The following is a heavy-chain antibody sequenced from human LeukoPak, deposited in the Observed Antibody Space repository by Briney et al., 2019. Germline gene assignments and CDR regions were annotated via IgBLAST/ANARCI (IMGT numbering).Heavy chain of an antibody. CDR1: GYIFTTYG. CDR2: IRAYYGNS. CDR3: ARGPLPRSDYYDSSGYYPEYNWFDP. J-gene: IGHJ5*02. Sequence: ASVTVSCKASGYIFTTYGTSWVQQAPGHALEWMGWIRAYYGNSNYAQKLQGRVTMTTDTSTSTAYMEVRSLRSEDTAVYYCARGPLPRSDYYDSSGYYPEYNWFDPWGQGTLVTVSS. D-gene: IGHD3-22*01. V-gene: IGHV1-18*01.